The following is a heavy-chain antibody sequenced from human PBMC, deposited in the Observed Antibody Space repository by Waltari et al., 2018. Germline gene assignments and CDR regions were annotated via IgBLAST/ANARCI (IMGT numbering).Heavy chain of an antibody. Sequence: QLQLQESGPGLVKPSETLSLTCTVSGGSISSSSYYWGWIRQPPGKGLEWIGSIYYSGSTYYNPSLKSRVTISVDTSKNQFSLKLSSVTAADTAVYYCARDATGRYYYDSSGYHDAFDIWGQGTTVTVSS. CDR3: ARDATGRYYYDSSGYHDAFDI. V-gene: IGHV4-39*07. J-gene: IGHJ3*02. CDR2: IYYSGST. D-gene: IGHD3-22*01. CDR1: GGSISSSSYY.